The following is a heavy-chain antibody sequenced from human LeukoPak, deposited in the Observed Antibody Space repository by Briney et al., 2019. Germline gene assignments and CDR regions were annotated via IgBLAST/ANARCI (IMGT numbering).Heavy chain of an antibody. D-gene: IGHD2-2*01. CDR3: AREAPIVVVPAALGGDAFDI. V-gene: IGHV4-38-2*02. Sequence: PSETLSLTCTVSGYSITSGYDWGWIRQPPGKGLDWIGSIYYRRTTYYNPSLKSRVTISVDRSKNQFSPKLSSVTAADTAVYYCAREAPIVVVPAALGGDAFDIWGQGTMVTVSS. J-gene: IGHJ3*02. CDR1: GYSITSGYD. CDR2: IYYRRTT.